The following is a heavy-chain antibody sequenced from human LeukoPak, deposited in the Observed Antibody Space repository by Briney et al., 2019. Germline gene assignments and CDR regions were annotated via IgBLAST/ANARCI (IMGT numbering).Heavy chain of an antibody. CDR2: ISGSGGST. D-gene: IGHD3-3*01. Sequence: PGASLRLSCAASGFTFSSYAMSWVRQAPGKGLEWVSAISGSGGSTYYADSVKGRFTISRDNSKNTLYLQMNSLRAEDTAVYCCAKAAAITIFGVVIVNFDYWGQGTLVTVSS. CDR3: AKAAAITIFGVVIVNFDY. V-gene: IGHV3-23*01. J-gene: IGHJ4*02. CDR1: GFTFSSYA.